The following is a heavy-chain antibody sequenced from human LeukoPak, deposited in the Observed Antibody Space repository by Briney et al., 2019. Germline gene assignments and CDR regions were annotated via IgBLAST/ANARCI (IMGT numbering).Heavy chain of an antibody. CDR2: IYYSGST. V-gene: IGHV4-39*01. Sequence: SETLSLTCTVSGGSISSSSYYWGWIRQPPGKGLEWIGSIYYSGSTYYNPSLKSRVTISVDTSKNQFSLKLSSVTAADTAVYYCARQEMATTSYFDYWGQGTLVTVSS. CDR1: GGSISSSSYY. J-gene: IGHJ4*02. CDR3: ARQEMATTSYFDY. D-gene: IGHD5-24*01.